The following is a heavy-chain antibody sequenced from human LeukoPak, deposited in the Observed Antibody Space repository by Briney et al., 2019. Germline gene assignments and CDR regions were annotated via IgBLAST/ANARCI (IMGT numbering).Heavy chain of an antibody. CDR2: ISSSSSYI. J-gene: IGHJ3*02. CDR1: GFTFSSYS. CDR3: ASPVGQQLNDAFDI. D-gene: IGHD6-13*01. Sequence: GGSLRLSCAASGFTFSSYSVNWVRQAPGKGLEWVSSISSSSSYIYYADSVKGRFTISRDNAKNSLYLQMNSLRAEDTAVYYCASPVGQQLNDAFDIWGQGTMVTVSS. V-gene: IGHV3-21*01.